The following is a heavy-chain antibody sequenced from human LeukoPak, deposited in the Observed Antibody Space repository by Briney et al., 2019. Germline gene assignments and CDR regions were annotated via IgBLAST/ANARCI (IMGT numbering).Heavy chain of an antibody. CDR2: ISYDGSNK. CDR3: AKPYGSGIYGDWFDP. V-gene: IGHV3-30*18. D-gene: IGHD3-10*01. J-gene: IGHJ5*02. Sequence: GGSLRLSCAASGFTFSSYGMHWVRQAPGKGLEWVAVISYDGSNKYYADSVKGRFTISRDNSKNTLYLQMHSLRAEDTAVYYCAKPYGSGIYGDWFDPWGQGTLVTVSS. CDR1: GFTFSSYG.